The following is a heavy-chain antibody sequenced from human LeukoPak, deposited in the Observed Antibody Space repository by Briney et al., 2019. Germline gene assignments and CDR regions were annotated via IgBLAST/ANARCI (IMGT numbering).Heavy chain of an antibody. J-gene: IGHJ6*03. CDR2: ISGSGGST. Sequence: PGGSLRLSCAASGFTFSSYAMSWVRQAPGKGLEWVSAISGSGGSTYYADSVKGRFTISRDNSKNTLYLQMNSLRAEDTAVYYCAKSQHTHFSPDYYYYYMDVWGKGTTVTVSS. CDR3: AKSQHTHFSPDYYYYYMDV. CDR1: GFTFSSYA. V-gene: IGHV3-23*01. D-gene: IGHD3-3*02.